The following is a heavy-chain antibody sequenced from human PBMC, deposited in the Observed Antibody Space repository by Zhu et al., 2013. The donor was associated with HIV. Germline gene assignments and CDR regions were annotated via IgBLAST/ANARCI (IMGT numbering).Heavy chain of an antibody. D-gene: IGHD6-25*01. CDR3: ARDERALDV. V-gene: IGHV1-2*02. CDR2: FSPYGGAT. Sequence: QVQLVQSGTEVKKPGASVKIACKTSGYTFTDYYLHWVRQAPGQGLEWMGWFSPYGGATNFAQRFQGRVSMTGDTTIHTAYMQLNRLVYDDTAVYYCARDERALDVWGQGTMVTVSS. CDR1: GYTFTDYY. J-gene: IGHJ3*01.